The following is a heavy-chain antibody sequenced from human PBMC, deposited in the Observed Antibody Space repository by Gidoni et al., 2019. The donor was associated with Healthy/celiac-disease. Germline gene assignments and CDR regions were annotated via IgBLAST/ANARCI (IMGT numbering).Heavy chain of an antibody. V-gene: IGHV4-38-2*01. CDR2: IYHSGST. Sequence: QVQLQASGPGLVTPSETLCLTYAPSGSSISSIYYWDWIRQPPGKGLEWLGSIYHSGSTYYNPSLKSRVTISGDTSKNQFALKLSSVTAADTAVYYCAGRIVVVPAATTHDDAFDIWGQGTMVTVSS. D-gene: IGHD2-2*01. CDR3: AGRIVVVPAATTHDDAFDI. J-gene: IGHJ3*02. CDR1: GSSISSIYY.